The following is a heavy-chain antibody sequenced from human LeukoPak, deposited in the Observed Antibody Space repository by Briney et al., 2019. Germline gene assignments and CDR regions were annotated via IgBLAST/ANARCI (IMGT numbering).Heavy chain of an antibody. CDR2: IYISGST. V-gene: IGHV4-4*07. J-gene: IGHJ5*02. CDR1: GGSISTYY. D-gene: IGHD3-22*01. CDR3: ARFYYYDSSGYYFDVSRSNWFDP. Sequence: SETLSLTCTVSGGSISTYYWSWIRQPAGKGLEWIGRIYISGSTNYNPSLKSRLTMSVDTSKNQFSLRLSSVTAADTAVYYCARFYYYDSSGYYFDVSRSNWFDPWGQGTLVTVSS.